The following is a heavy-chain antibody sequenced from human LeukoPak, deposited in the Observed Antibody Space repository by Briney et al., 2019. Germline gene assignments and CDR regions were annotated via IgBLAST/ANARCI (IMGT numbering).Heavy chain of an antibody. CDR2: TYYRSTWYN. CDR1: GDSFSSNSVT. CDR3: ARRLTQYDCFDP. Sequence: SQTLSLTCAISGDSFSSNSVTWNWIRQSPSRGLEWLGRTYYRSTWYNDYAVSVRGRITVNPDTSKNQFSLHLNSVTPEDTAVYYCARRLTQYDCFDPWGQGILVTVSS. V-gene: IGHV6-1*01. D-gene: IGHD2-2*01. J-gene: IGHJ5*02.